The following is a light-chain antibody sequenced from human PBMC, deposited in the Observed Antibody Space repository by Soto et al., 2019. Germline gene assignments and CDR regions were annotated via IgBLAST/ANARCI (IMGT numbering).Light chain of an antibody. CDR2: GAS. Sequence: IVLTQSPGTLSLSPGVRDTLSCSASQSVTSTYLAWYQQKPGQAPRPLISGASSRATSNPDRFRGSGSGTDFTLSNSSLEPEDLAVYDYQHDCSSPLSFGQGTKVEI. CDR1: QSVTSTY. CDR3: QHDCSSPLS. J-gene: IGKJ1*01. V-gene: IGKV3-20*01.